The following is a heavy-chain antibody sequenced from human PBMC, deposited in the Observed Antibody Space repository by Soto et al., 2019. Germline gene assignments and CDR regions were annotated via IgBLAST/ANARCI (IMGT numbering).Heavy chain of an antibody. CDR3: ASHHSGINGTRYYVDY. J-gene: IGHJ4*02. CDR2: MNPNSGNT. CDR1: GYTFTSYD. Sequence: GASVKVSCKASGYTFTSYDINWVRQATGQGLEWMGWMNPNSGNTGYAQKFQGRVTMTRNTSISTAYMELSSLRSEDTAVYYCASHHSGINGTRYYVDYWDQGTLVTVSS. V-gene: IGHV1-8*01. D-gene: IGHD1-7*01.